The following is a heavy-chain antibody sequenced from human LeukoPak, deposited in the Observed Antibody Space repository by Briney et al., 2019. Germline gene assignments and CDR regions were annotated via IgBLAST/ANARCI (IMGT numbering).Heavy chain of an antibody. CDR1: GYSISSGYY. CDR3: AGSVTVVAATYDAFDI. D-gene: IGHD2-15*01. V-gene: IGHV4-38-2*02. Sequence: SETLSLTCTVSGYSISSGYYWGWIRQPPGKGLEWIGTIYHSGSTYYNPSLKSRVTISVDTSKNQFSLRLSSVTAADTAVYYCAGSVTVVAATYDAFDIWGQGTMVTVSS. CDR2: IYHSGST. J-gene: IGHJ3*02.